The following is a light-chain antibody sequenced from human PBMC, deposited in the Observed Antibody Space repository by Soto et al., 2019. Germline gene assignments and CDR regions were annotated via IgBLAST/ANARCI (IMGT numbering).Light chain of an antibody. CDR2: DAS. CDR1: ESVSSN. Sequence: EIVMTQSPVTLSLSPGERATLSCRAGESVSSNLAWYQQKPGQAPRLLIYDASNRATGIPARFSGSGSGTDFTLTISSLEPEDFAVYYCQQRFNWQVTFGQGTRLEIK. CDR3: QQRFNWQVT. J-gene: IGKJ5*01. V-gene: IGKV3D-11*02.